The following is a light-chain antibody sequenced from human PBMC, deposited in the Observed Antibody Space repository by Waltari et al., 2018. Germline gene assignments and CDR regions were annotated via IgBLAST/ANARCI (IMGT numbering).Light chain of an antibody. Sequence: NFMLSQPHSVSESPGKTVTISCTGSRGNIARHYVQWYHHRPDHAPIIVIYENNQQPSGVPDRFSGSIDSSTNSASLTVSGLRPEDEGDYYCQSYDSNNHVVFGGGTKLTVL. CDR3: QSYDSNNHVV. CDR2: ENN. V-gene: IGLV6-57*02. CDR1: RGNIARHY. J-gene: IGLJ2*01.